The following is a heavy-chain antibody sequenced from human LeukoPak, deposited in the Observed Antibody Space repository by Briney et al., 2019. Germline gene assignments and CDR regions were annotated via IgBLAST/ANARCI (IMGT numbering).Heavy chain of an antibody. CDR3: ARDDRFYMDV. CDR2: ISSSSSYI. D-gene: IGHD3-3*01. V-gene: IGHV3-21*01. Sequence: GSLSLSCAASGFIFSSYSMNWVRQAPGKGLEWVSSISSSSSYIYYADSVRGRFTISRDNAKNSLYLQMNSLRAEDTAVYYCARDDRFYMDVWGKGTTVTVSS. CDR1: GFIFSSYS. J-gene: IGHJ6*03.